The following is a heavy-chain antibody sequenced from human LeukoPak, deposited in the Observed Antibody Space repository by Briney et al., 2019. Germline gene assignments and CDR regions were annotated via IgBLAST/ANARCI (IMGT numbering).Heavy chain of an antibody. Sequence: SETLSLTCTVSGGSISSSSYYWGWIRQPPGKGLEWIGSIYYSGSTNYNPSLKSRVTISVDTSKNQFSLKLSSVTAADTAVYYCARGRPNYYDSSGYRGKGHYFDYWGQGTLVTVSS. D-gene: IGHD3-22*01. CDR3: ARGRPNYYDSSGYRGKGHYFDY. J-gene: IGHJ4*02. CDR2: IYYSGST. V-gene: IGHV4-39*07. CDR1: GGSISSSSYY.